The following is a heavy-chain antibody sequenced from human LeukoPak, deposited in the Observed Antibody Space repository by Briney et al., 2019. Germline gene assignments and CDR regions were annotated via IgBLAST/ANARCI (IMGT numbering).Heavy chain of an antibody. CDR2: INHSGST. J-gene: IGHJ4*02. CDR1: GGSFSGYY. V-gene: IGHV4-34*01. D-gene: IGHD5-12*01. CDR3: ARGDGYHDY. Sequence: SETLSLTCAVYGGSFSGYYWSWIRQPPGKGLEWIGEINHSGSTNYNPSLKSRVTISVDTSKNQFSLKLSSVTAADTAAYYCARGDGYHDYWGQGTLVTVSS.